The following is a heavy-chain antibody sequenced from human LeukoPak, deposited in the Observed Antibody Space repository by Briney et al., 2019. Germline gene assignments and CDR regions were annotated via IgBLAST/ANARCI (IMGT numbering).Heavy chain of an antibody. CDR1: GGTFSSYA. J-gene: IGHJ5*02. CDR2: IIPIFGTA. Sequence: SVKVSCMASGGTFSSYAISWVRQARGQGLEWMGGIIPIFGTANYAQKFQGRVTITADESTSTAYMELSSLRSEDTAVYYCERETEAWFDPWGQGTLVTVSS. CDR3: ERETEAWFDP. V-gene: IGHV1-69*13.